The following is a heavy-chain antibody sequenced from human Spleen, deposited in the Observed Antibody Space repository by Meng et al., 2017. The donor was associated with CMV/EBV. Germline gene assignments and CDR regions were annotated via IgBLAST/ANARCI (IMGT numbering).Heavy chain of an antibody. J-gene: IGHJ4*02. V-gene: IGHV4-34*01. D-gene: IGHD3-3*01. CDR2: INHSGST. Sequence: GQLQHWGAGLLKPSEARSRPCAVYGGSLSGYYWSWIRQPPGKGLEWIGEINHSGSTNYNPSLKSRVTISVDTSKNQFSLKLSSVTAADTAVYYCARFVLEWLSPGGFDYWGQGTLVTVSS. CDR3: ARFVLEWLSPGGFDY. CDR1: GGSLSGYY.